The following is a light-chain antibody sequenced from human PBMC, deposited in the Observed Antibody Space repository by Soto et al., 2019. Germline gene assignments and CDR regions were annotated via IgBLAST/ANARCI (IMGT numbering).Light chain of an antibody. Sequence: DIVLTQSPGTLSLSPGERATLSCRASQSVSSNYLAWYQQKPGQAPRLLIYGASSGATGIPDRFSGSGSGTDFTLTISRLEPEDFAVYYCQQYGSSPYTFGQGTKLEIK. J-gene: IGKJ2*01. V-gene: IGKV3-20*01. CDR3: QQYGSSPYT. CDR1: QSVSSNY. CDR2: GAS.